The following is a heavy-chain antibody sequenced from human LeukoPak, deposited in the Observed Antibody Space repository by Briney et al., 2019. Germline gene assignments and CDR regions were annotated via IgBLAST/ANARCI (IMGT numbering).Heavy chain of an antibody. CDR1: GFTFSSYG. V-gene: IGHV3-30*18. CDR2: ISYDGSNK. Sequence: GGSLRLSCAASGFTFSSYGMHWVRQAPGKGLEWVAVISYDGSNKYYADSVKGRFTISRDNSKDTLYLQMNSLRAEDTAVYYCAKESTRWGQGTLVTVSS. CDR3: AKESTR. J-gene: IGHJ4*02. D-gene: IGHD2-2*01.